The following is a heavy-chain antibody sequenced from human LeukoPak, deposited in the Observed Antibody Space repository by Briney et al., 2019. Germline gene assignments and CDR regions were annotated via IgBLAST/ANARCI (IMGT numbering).Heavy chain of an antibody. CDR1: GASTNNNF. J-gene: IGHJ4*01. CDR3: ARHRDYYDT. CDR2: IYSSGSA. V-gene: IGHV4-59*08. Sequence: SETLSLTCTVSGASTNNNFWTWIRHPPGKGLEWIGYIYSSGSAKYNPSLKSRVIISGDTSKNQISLNLTSVTAADTAVYFCARHRDYYDTWGHGTLVTVSS. D-gene: IGHD3-22*01.